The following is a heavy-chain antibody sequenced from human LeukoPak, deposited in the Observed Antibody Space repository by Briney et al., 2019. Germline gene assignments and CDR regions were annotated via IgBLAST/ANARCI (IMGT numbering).Heavy chain of an antibody. CDR1: GFDFSDYY. CDR3: VSHYCSGAYCFLDY. V-gene: IGHV3/OR16-9*01. Sequence: PGGSLRLSCAASGFDFSDYYMSWVRQSPGEGLEWLAYISANGAYTKYADSVKGRSTISRDSAKKSLYLQISGLRAEDTAVYYCVSHYCSGAYCFLDYWGQGTLVTVSS. D-gene: IGHD6-19*01. J-gene: IGHJ4*02. CDR2: ISANGAYT.